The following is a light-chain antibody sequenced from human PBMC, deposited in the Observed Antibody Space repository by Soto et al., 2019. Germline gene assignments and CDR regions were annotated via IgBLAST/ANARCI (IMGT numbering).Light chain of an antibody. CDR2: AAS. CDR3: HQYGSLPRT. Sequence: EIVLTQSPGTLSLSPGERATLSCRASQSVSSSYLAWYQQKPGQAPRLLIYAASSRATGIPDRFSGSGSGTDFTLTINGLEPEDFAVYYCHQYGSLPRTFGQGTKVEIK. J-gene: IGKJ1*01. V-gene: IGKV3-20*01. CDR1: QSVSSSY.